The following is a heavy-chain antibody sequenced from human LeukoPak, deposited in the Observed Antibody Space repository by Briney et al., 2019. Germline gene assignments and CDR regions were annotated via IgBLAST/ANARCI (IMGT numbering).Heavy chain of an antibody. J-gene: IGHJ6*03. D-gene: IGHD3-10*01. V-gene: IGHV6-1*01. CDR2: TYYRSKWYK. CDR3: ARRGVDYYYYYMDV. Sequence: SQTLSLTCAISGDSVSNNSIAWNWIRQSPSRGLEWLGRTYYRSKWYKEYAISVKSRISINPDTSRNQFSLKLSSVTAADTAVYYCARRGVDYYYYYMDVWGKGTTVTVSS. CDR1: GDSVSNNSIA.